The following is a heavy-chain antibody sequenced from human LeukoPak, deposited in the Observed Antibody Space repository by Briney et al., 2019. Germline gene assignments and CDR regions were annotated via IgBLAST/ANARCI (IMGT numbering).Heavy chain of an antibody. J-gene: IGHJ3*02. D-gene: IGHD1-26*01. V-gene: IGHV5-51*01. CDR2: IYPGDSDT. Sequence: GESLEISCKGSGYSFANYWIGWVRQMPGKGLEWMGIIYPGDSDTRYSPSFQGQVTISADKSISTAYLQWSSLKASDTAMYYCARRGNPLGIVGAPTPGAFDIWGQGTTVTVSS. CDR3: ARRGNPLGIVGAPTPGAFDI. CDR1: GYSFANYW.